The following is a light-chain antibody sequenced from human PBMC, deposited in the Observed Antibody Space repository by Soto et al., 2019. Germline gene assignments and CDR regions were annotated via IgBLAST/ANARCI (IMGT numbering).Light chain of an antibody. V-gene: IGKV3D-20*01. Sequence: EILVTQSPSTLSLPPGDRATLSCGASQSVSNNYLAWYQHKPGLAPRVLIYDASRRAAGIPDRFSGSGSGTDFTLTISRLEPEDFAVYYCHQHGSSPWTFGQGTKVDIK. CDR1: QSVSNNY. CDR3: HQHGSSPWT. CDR2: DAS. J-gene: IGKJ1*01.